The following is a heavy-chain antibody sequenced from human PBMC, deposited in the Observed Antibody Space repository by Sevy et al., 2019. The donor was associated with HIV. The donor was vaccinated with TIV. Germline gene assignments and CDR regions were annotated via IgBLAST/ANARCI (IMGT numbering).Heavy chain of an antibody. J-gene: IGHJ6*03. V-gene: IGHV3-48*02. D-gene: IGHD3-22*01. Sequence: GGSLRLSCAASGFTFSSYSMNWVRQAPGKGLEWVSYISSSSSTIYYADSVKGRFTISRDNAKNSLYLQMNSLRDEDTAVYYCARVRYFPLTEDSSGDPPLYYMDVWGKGTTVTVSS. CDR2: ISSSSSTI. CDR1: GFTFSSYS. CDR3: ARVRYFPLTEDSSGDPPLYYMDV.